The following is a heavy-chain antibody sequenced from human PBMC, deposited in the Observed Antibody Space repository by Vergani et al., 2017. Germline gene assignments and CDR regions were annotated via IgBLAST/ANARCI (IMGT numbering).Heavy chain of an antibody. CDR1: GGTFSSYA. CDR3: ARETVVYSSSLWLGFDL. J-gene: IGHJ2*01. CDR2: IIPIFGTA. D-gene: IGHD6-13*01. V-gene: IGHV1-69*18. Sequence: QVLLVQSGAEVKKPGASVRVSCKASGGTFSSYAISWVRQAPGQGLEWMGRIIPIFGTANYAQKFQGRVTITADESTSTAYMELSSLRSEDTAVYYCARETVVYSSSLWLGFDLWGRGTLVTVSS.